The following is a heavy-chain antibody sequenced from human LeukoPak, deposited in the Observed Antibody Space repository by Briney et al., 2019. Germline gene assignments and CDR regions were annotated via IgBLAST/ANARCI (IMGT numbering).Heavy chain of an antibody. CDR3: ARGYSSSWLDY. D-gene: IGHD6-13*01. V-gene: IGHV1-2*06. Sequence: GASVTVSFKASGYTFTAFYMHWVRQAPGQGLEWMGRVNPNSGGTKYAQKFQGGVTMTTDTSINTAYLELSRLRSDDTAVYYCARGYSSSWLDYWGQGTLVTVSS. J-gene: IGHJ4*02. CDR2: VNPNSGGT. CDR1: GYTFTAFY.